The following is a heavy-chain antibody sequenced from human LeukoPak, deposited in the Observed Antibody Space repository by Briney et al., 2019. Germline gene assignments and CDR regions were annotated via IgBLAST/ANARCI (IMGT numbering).Heavy chain of an antibody. CDR1: GFTPCTNY. Sequence: GGSLRLSRAPSGFTPCTNYMSGGPDAPRERVGRGSLVYSGGSTYYADSVRGRFTVSRDNSKNPLYLQMNSLRAEDTAVYYCARALGYSAYATVRGYAVDIWGQGTMVTVSS. D-gene: IGHD5-12*01. CDR3: ARALGYSAYATVRGYAVDI. CDR2: VYSGGST. V-gene: IGHV3-66*01. J-gene: IGHJ3*02.